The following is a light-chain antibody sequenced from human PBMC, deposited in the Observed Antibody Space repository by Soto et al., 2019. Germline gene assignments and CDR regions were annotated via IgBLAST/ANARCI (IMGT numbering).Light chain of an antibody. CDR3: QQYTGQPTT. CDR1: QTVSSNY. V-gene: IGKV3-20*01. J-gene: IGKJ5*01. Sequence: ETMLTQAPDTLFLYAGERSTLSCMASQTVSSNYLAWCQHRPGQAPRLLIYGASTRAAGIPDRFSGSGSGTDFTLTITRLEPEDSAVYFCQQYTGQPTTFGQGTRLEIK. CDR2: GAS.